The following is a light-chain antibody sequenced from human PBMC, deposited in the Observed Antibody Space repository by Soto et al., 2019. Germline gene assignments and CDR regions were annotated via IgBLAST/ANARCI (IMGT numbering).Light chain of an antibody. CDR3: QQYHNWPPIT. J-gene: IGKJ5*01. Sequence: EIVMTQSPVTLSVSPGERATLSCRASQNISRSLAWYQQKPGQGPRLLIYGASTRASGIPARFSGSGSETDFTLTISSLQSEDSAVYYCQQYHNWPPITFGQGTRLKIK. V-gene: IGKV3-15*01. CDR1: QNISRS. CDR2: GAS.